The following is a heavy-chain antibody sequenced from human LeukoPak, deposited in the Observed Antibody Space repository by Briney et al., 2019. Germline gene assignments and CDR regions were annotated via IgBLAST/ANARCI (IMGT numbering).Heavy chain of an antibody. V-gene: IGHV4-59*01. CDR3: ARDERPEQWLTQSFDY. J-gene: IGHJ4*02. CDR2: IYTSEST. Sequence: SETLSLTCTVSGGSISSYYWSWIRQPPGKGLEWIGYIYTSESTNYNPSLKSRVTISVDTSKNQFSLKLSSVTAADTAVYYCARDERPEQWLTQSFDYWGQGTLVTVSS. D-gene: IGHD6-19*01. CDR1: GGSISSYY.